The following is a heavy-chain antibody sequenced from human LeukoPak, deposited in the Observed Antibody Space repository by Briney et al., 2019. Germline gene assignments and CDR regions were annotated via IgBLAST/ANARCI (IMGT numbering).Heavy chain of an antibody. J-gene: IGHJ5*02. CDR2: ISGSGGIT. Sequence: GGSLRLSCAASGFTFSSYAMSWVRQAPGKGLEWVSVISGSGGITYYADSVKGRFTISRDNSKNTLYLQMNSLRAEDTAVYYCARAALPGITGWFAPWGQGTLVTVSS. V-gene: IGHV3-23*01. CDR1: GFTFSSYA. CDR3: ARAALPGITGWFAP. D-gene: IGHD1-14*01.